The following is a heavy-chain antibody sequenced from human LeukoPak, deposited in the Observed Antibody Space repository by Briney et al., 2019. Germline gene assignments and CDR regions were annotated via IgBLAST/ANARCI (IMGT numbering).Heavy chain of an antibody. J-gene: IGHJ4*02. D-gene: IGHD6-19*01. Sequence: GGSLRLSCAASGFTFSSYAMSWVRQAPGKGLEWVSAISGSGGSTYYADSVKGRSTIPRDNSKNTLYLQMNSLRAEDTAVYYCAKDQWLVFYYWGQGTLVTASS. CDR3: AKDQWLVFYY. CDR2: ISGSGGST. CDR1: GFTFSSYA. V-gene: IGHV3-23*01.